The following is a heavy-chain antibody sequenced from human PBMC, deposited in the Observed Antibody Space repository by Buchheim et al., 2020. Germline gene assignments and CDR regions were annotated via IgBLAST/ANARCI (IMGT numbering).Heavy chain of an antibody. J-gene: IGHJ6*02. CDR3: ARDGYNNFGEYFAMDV. V-gene: IGHV4-31*03. CDR2: IYYTGAT. Sequence: MQLQESGPGLVKPLQTLSLTCTVSGGSINRGGYYWSWIRQHSVRGLEWIGYIYYTGATYYSTSLKSRVSISVDMSKNQFSLRVNSVTAADTAVYFCARDGYNNFGEYFAMDVWGQGT. CDR1: GGSINRGGYY. D-gene: IGHD4-11*01.